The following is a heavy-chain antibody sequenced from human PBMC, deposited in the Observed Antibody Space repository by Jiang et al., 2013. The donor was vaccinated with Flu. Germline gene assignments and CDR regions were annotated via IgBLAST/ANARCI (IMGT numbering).Heavy chain of an antibody. CDR3: ARWIGGHNWFDP. V-gene: IGHV4-39*07. J-gene: IGHJ5*02. D-gene: IGHD3-16*01. Sequence: PGLLKPSETLSLTCTVSGDSISRSSYYWGWIRQPPGKGLEWIGNIYYSGSTYYNPSLRSRVTISGDTSKNQLSLELISVTAADTAVYYCARWIGGHNWFDPWGQGTLVTVSS. CDR2: IYYSGST. CDR1: GDSISRSSYY.